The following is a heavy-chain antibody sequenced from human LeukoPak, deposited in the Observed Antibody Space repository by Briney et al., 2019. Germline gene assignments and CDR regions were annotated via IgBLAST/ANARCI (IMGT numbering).Heavy chain of an antibody. J-gene: IGHJ4*02. Sequence: GRSLRLSYAASGFTFDDYALHWVRQAPGKGLECVSGISRNSCSIGYADSVKGRFTISRDNAKNSLYLQMNSLRDEDTALYYCAKARGSRYCSGGSCYGYFDYWGQGTLVTVSS. D-gene: IGHD2-15*01. CDR2: ISRNSCSI. CDR3: AKARGSRYCSGGSCYGYFDY. CDR1: GFTFDDYA. V-gene: IGHV3-9*01.